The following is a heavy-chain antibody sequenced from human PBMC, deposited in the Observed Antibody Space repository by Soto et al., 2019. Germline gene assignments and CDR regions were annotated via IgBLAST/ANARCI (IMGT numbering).Heavy chain of an antibody. J-gene: IGHJ6*02. V-gene: IGHV3-21*01. CDR1: GFTFSSYS. CDR3: AREDVTMVRGVIITSYYYYGMDV. D-gene: IGHD3-10*01. CDR2: ISSSSSYI. Sequence: PGGSLRLSCAASGFTFSSYSMNWVRQAPGKGLEWVSSISSSSSYIYYADSVKGRFTISRDNAKSSLYLQMNSLRAEDTAVYYCAREDVTMVRGVIITSYYYYGMDVWGQGTTVTVSS.